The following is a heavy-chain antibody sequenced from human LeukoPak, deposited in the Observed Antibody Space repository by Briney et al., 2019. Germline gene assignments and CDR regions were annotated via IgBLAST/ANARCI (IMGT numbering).Heavy chain of an antibody. V-gene: IGHV3-53*01. CDR3: AIVSSSWYSLRLDWFDP. J-gene: IGHJ5*02. CDR2: IHSGGDT. CDR1: GFTVSSDF. D-gene: IGHD6-13*01. Sequence: GGSLRLSCAASGFTVSSDFMGWVRQPPGKGLEWVSIIHSGGDTYYADSVKGRFTISRDNSKNTLYLQMNSLRAEDTAVYYCAIVSSSWYSLRLDWFDPWGQGTLVTVSS.